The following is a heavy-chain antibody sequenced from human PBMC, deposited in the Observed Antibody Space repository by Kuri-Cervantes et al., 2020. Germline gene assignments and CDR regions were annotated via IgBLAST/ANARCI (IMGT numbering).Heavy chain of an antibody. V-gene: IGHV2-5*05. D-gene: IGHD3-22*01. CDR3: AHARFYYDSSGYPQDAFDI. J-gene: IGHJ3*02. CDR2: IYWDDDK. Sequence: CGPTLGKPTQTLTLTCTFSGFSLSTSGVGVGWIRQPSGRALEWLALIYWDDDKRYGSSLKSRLTITKDTSKNQVVLTMTDMDPADTATYYCAHARFYYDSSGYPQDAFDIWCQGTMVTVSS. CDR1: GFSLSTSGVG.